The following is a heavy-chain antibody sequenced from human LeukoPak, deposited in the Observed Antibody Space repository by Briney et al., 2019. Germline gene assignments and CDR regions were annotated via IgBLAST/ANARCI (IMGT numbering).Heavy chain of an antibody. Sequence: PSETLSLTCTVSGGSISSYYWSWIWQPPGKGLEWIGYIYYSGSTNYNPSLKSRVTISVDTSKNQFSLKLSSVTAADTAVYYCASANYDFWSGYYTGPFDYWGQGTLVTVSS. CDR1: GGSISSYY. D-gene: IGHD3-3*01. J-gene: IGHJ4*02. CDR2: IYYSGST. CDR3: ASANYDFWSGYYTGPFDY. V-gene: IGHV4-59*01.